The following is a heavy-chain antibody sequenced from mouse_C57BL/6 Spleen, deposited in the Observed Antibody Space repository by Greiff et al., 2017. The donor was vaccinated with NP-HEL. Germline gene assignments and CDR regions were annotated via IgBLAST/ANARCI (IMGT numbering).Heavy chain of an antibody. Sequence: ESGPGLVKPSQSLSLTCSVTGYSITSGYYWNWIRQFPGNKLEWMGYISYDGSNNYNPSLKNRISITRDTSKNQFFLKLNSVTTEDTATYYCAREGTKDAMDYWGQGTSVTVSS. CDR3: AREGTKDAMDY. D-gene: IGHD1-1*01. CDR1: GYSITSGYY. CDR2: ISYDGSN. J-gene: IGHJ4*01. V-gene: IGHV3-6*01.